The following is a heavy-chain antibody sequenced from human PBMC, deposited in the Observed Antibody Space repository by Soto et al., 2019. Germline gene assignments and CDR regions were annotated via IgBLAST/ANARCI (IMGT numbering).Heavy chain of an antibody. CDR2: ISGSGGST. V-gene: IGHV3-23*01. J-gene: IGHJ5*01. CDR3: AQGSSGWFPKWFDS. Sequence: XGCLRLTFAASGFTFSSYTMSWVRQAPGKGLEWVSAISGSGGSTYYADSVKGRFTISRDNSKNTLYLQMNSLRAEDTAVYYCAQGSSGWFPKWFDSWGQGTLVTVSS. D-gene: IGHD6-13*01. CDR1: GFTFSSYT.